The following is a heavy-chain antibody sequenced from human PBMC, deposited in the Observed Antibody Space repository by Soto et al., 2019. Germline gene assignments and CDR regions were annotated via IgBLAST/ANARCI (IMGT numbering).Heavy chain of an antibody. D-gene: IGHD4-17*01. Sequence: GGSLRLSCAASGFTFSSYAMHWVRQAPGKGLEWVAVISYDGSNKYYADSVKGRFTISRDNSKNTLYLQMNSLRAEDTAVYYCARDRVYGAADAFDIWGQGTMVTVS. CDR2: ISYDGSNK. V-gene: IGHV3-30-3*01. J-gene: IGHJ3*02. CDR1: GFTFSSYA. CDR3: ARDRVYGAADAFDI.